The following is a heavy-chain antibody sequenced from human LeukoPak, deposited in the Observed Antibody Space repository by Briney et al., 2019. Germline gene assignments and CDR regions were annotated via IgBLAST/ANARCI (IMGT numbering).Heavy chain of an antibody. CDR2: IWYDGSNK. Sequence: GGSLRLSCAASGFTFSSYGMHWVRQAPGKGLEWVAVIWYDGSNKYYADSVKGRFTISRDNSKNTLYLQMNSLRAEDTAVYYCARDRSSADYYYYGMDVWGQGTTVTVSS. J-gene: IGHJ6*02. D-gene: IGHD6-19*01. V-gene: IGHV3-33*01. CDR3: ARDRSSADYYYYGMDV. CDR1: GFTFSSYG.